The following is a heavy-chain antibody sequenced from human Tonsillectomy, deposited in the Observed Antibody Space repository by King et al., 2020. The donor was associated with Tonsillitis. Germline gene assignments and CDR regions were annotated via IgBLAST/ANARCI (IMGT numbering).Heavy chain of an antibody. Sequence: VQLVESGGGLVQPGGSLRLSCAASGFTFSRYNMNWVRQAPGKGLEWVSYISTSSSSIYYADSVKGRFTISRDNAKNSLYLQMNSLRAEDTAVYYCARDDSGWRNNWFAPWGQGTLVTVSS. CDR3: ARDDSGWRNNWFAP. J-gene: IGHJ5*02. CDR2: ISTSSSSI. CDR1: GFTFSRYN. D-gene: IGHD5-12*01. V-gene: IGHV3-48*01.